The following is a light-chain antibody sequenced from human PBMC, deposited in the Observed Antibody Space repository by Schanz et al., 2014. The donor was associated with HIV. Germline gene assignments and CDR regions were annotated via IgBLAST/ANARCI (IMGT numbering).Light chain of an antibody. Sequence: EIVLTQSPATLSVSPGERATLSCRARQSVGTIFARYQPKPGQAPRLLIYGASSRATGIPDRFSGSGSGTVFTLTISRLEPEDFAVFYCQHYSTSPITFGQGTRLEIK. J-gene: IGKJ5*01. CDR1: QSVGTIF. V-gene: IGKV3-20*01. CDR3: QHYSTSPIT. CDR2: GAS.